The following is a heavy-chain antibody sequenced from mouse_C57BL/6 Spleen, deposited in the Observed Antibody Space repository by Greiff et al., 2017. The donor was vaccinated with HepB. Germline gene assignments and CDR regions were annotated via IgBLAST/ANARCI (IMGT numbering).Heavy chain of an antibody. D-gene: IGHD1-1*02. CDR1: GYTFTGYW. V-gene: IGHV1-9*01. Sequence: QVQLQQSGAELMKPGASVKLSCKASGYTFTGYWIEWVKQRPGHGLEWIGEILPGSGNTNYNEKFKGKATFTADTSSNTAYMQLSSLTTEDSAIYCCARQKVGRFAYWGQGTLVTVSA. J-gene: IGHJ3*01. CDR3: ARQKVGRFAY. CDR2: ILPGSGNT.